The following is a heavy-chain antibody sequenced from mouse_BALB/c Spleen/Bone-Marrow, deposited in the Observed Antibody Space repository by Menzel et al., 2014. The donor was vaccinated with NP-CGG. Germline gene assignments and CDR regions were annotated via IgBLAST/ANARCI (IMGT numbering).Heavy chain of an antibody. V-gene: IGHV1S56*01. CDR1: GYTFTSYF. CDR2: IYPGDGST. Sequence: QVQPKDSGPELVKPGASVKMSCKASGYTFTSYFIHWVKQRPGQGLEWIGWIYPGDGSTKYNEKFKGKTTLTADKSSSTAYMLLSSLTSEDSAIFFCAYYRYDEYFDVWGAGTTVTVSS. D-gene: IGHD2-14*01. J-gene: IGHJ1*01. CDR3: AYYRYDEYFDV.